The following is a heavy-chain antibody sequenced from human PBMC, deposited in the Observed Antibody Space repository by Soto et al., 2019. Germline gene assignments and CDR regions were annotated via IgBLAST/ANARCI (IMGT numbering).Heavy chain of an antibody. D-gene: IGHD3-16*01. CDR2: IYHIGST. CDR3: ARDPAVITSLRYYYGMDV. CDR1: GGSISSSNW. V-gene: IGHV4-4*02. Sequence: QVQLQESGPGLVKPSGTLSLTCAVSGGSISSSNWWSWVRQPPGKGLEWIGEIYHIGSTNYNPSLKSRFTISVDKSKNQLSLKLSSVTAADTAVYYCARDPAVITSLRYYYGMDVWGQGTKVTVSS. J-gene: IGHJ6*02.